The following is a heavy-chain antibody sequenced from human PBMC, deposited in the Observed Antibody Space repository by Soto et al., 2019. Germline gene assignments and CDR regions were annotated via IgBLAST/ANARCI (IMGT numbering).Heavy chain of an antibody. CDR2: IYYSGST. D-gene: IGHD3-22*01. CDR3: ARRLYYDSSGFEGGGMDV. J-gene: IGHJ6*02. CDR1: GGSSRSSSDY. V-gene: IGHV4-39*01. Sequence: SETLCLTCTVAGGSSRSSSDYWGWIRQPPGKGLEWIGSIYYSGSTYYNPSLKSRVTISVDTSKNQFSLKLSSVTAADTAVYYCARRLYYDSSGFEGGGMDVWGQGTTVPVSS.